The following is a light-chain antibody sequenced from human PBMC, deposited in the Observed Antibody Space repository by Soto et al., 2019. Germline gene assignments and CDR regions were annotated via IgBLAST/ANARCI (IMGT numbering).Light chain of an antibody. V-gene: IGLV1-40*01. Sequence: QSVLTQPPSVSGAPGQRVTISCTGSSSNIGAGYDVHWYQQLRGTAPKLLIYGNTNRPSGVPDRFSGSKSGTSASLAITGLQAEDEADYYCAAWDGSLSGWVFGGGTKLTVL. J-gene: IGLJ3*02. CDR1: SSNIGAGYD. CDR3: AAWDGSLSGWV. CDR2: GNT.